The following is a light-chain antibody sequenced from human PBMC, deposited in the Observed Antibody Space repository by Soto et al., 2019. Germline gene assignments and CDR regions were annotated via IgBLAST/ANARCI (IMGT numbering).Light chain of an antibody. CDR2: DVS. J-gene: IGLJ3*02. Sequence: QSALTQPRSVSGSPGQSVTISCTGTSSDVGGYNYVSWYQQHPGKAPKLMIYDVSKRPSGVPDRFSCSKSGNTASLTISGLQAEDEADYSCCSYAGSYTVFGGGTKLTVL. V-gene: IGLV2-11*01. CDR3: CSYAGSYTV. CDR1: SSDVGGYNY.